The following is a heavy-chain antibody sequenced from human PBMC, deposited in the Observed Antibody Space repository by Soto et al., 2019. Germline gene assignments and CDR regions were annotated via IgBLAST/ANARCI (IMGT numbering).Heavy chain of an antibody. Sequence: PSETLSLTCTVSGGSISSYYWSWIRQPPGKGLEWIGYIYYSGSTNYNPSLKSRVTISVDTSKNQFSLKLSSVTAADTAVYYCARGVSGGFLELFPQLYYFDYWGQGTLVTVSS. V-gene: IGHV4-59*01. J-gene: IGHJ4*02. CDR2: IYYSGST. CDR1: GGSISSYY. D-gene: IGHD3-3*01. CDR3: ARGVSGGFLELFPQLYYFDY.